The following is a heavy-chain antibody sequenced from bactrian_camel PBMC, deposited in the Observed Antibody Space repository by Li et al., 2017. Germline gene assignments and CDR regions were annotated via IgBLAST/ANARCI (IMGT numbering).Heavy chain of an antibody. J-gene: IGHJ4*01. V-gene: IGHV3S28*01. Sequence: QLVESGGGSVQPGGSPRLSCSSSGDTYSNYYMAWFRQAPGNEREGLAAISPRGLSTKYGDSVKGRFTVSRDDAKSTMYLQMDSLKPEDTAMYFCAASRRTPVGWQPGCSRTVISGDFQYWGRGTQVTVS. CDR1: GDTYSNYY. CDR3: AASRRTPVGWQPGCSRTVISGDFQY. D-gene: IGHD5*01. CDR2: ISPRGLST.